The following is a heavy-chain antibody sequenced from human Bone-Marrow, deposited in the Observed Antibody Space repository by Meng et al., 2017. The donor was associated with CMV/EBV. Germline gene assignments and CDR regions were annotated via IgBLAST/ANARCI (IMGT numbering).Heavy chain of an antibody. CDR3: ARGKSGPIEGSSGYYYFLDYYYGMDV. J-gene: IGHJ6*02. CDR1: GYTFTSYG. V-gene: IGHV1-18*01. Sequence: ASVKVSCKASGYTFTSYGISWVRQAPGQGLEWMGWISAYNGNTNYAQKLQGRVTMTTDPSTSTAYMELRSLRSDDTAVYYCARGKSGPIEGSSGYYYFLDYYYGMDVWGQGTTVTVSS. CDR2: ISAYNGNT. D-gene: IGHD3-22*01.